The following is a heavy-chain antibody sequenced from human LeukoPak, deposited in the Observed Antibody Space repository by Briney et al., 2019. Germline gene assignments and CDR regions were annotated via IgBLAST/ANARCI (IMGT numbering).Heavy chain of an antibody. CDR2: IIPIFGSA. J-gene: IGHJ6*03. Sequence: PGASVKVSCKASGDIFNSYSISWVRHAPGQGLEWMGGIIPIFGSANYAQKFQGRVTITTDQSTSTAYMELSSLSSEDTAVYYCARVGRSRGSLPNSYYYMDVWGKGTTVTVSS. CDR3: ARVGRSRGSLPNSYYYMDV. CDR1: GDIFNSYS. D-gene: IGHD1-26*01. V-gene: IGHV1-69*05.